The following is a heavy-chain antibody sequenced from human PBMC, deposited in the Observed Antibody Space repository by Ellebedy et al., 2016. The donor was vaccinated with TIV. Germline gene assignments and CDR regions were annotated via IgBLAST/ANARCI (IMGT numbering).Heavy chain of an antibody. CDR1: GYTFTGYY. V-gene: IGHV1-46*01. Sequence: ASVKVSCKASGYTFTGYYMHWVRQAPGQGPEWMGIINPSGGSTSYAQKLQGRVTMTTDTSTSTVYMELSSLRSDDTAVYYCARRGCSSTSCYNYFNYWGQGTLVTVAS. D-gene: IGHD2-2*02. J-gene: IGHJ4*02. CDR2: INPSGGST. CDR3: ARRGCSSTSCYNYFNY.